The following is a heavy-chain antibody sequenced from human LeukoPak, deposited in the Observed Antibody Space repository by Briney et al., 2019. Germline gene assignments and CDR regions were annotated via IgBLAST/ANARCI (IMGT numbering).Heavy chain of an antibody. D-gene: IGHD2-15*01. CDR1: GGTFSSYA. J-gene: IGHJ3*02. Sequence: ASVKVSCKASGGTFSSYAISWVRQAPGQGLEWMGGIIPIFGTANYAQKLQGRVTMTTDTSTSTAYMELRSLRSDDTAVYYCARGKTNLLVVATEGDAFDIWGQGTMVTVSS. CDR2: IIPIFGTA. CDR3: ARGKTNLLVVATEGDAFDI. V-gene: IGHV1-69*05.